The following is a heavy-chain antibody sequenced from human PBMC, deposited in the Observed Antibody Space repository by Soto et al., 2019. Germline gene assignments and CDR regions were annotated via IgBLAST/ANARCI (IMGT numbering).Heavy chain of an antibody. CDR3: ARRPYYDSSGFEGGGMDV. D-gene: IGHD3-22*01. CDR1: GGSISSSSYY. J-gene: IGHJ6*02. Sequence: SETLSLTCTVSGGSISSSSYYWGWIRQPPGKGLEWIGSIYYSGSTYYNPSPKSRVTISVDTSKNQFSLKLSSVTAADTAVYYCARRPYYDSSGFEGGGMDVWGQGTTVTVSS. V-gene: IGHV4-39*01. CDR2: IYYSGST.